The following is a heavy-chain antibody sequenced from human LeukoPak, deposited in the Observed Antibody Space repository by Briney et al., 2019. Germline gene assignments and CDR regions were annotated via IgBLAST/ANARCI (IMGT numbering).Heavy chain of an antibody. CDR2: IYHSGST. CDR1: GYSISSAYY. J-gene: IGHJ5*02. D-gene: IGHD2-15*01. Sequence: SETLSLTCTVSGYSISSAYYWGWIRQPPGKGLEWIGTIYHSGSTYYTPSLKSRVTISLDTSKNQFSLKLSSVTAADTAVYYCARASGEWFDPWGQGTLVTVSS. V-gene: IGHV4-38-2*02. CDR3: ARASGEWFDP.